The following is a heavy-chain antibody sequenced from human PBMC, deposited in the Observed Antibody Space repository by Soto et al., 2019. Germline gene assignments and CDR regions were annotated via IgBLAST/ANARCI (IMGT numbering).Heavy chain of an antibody. J-gene: IGHJ5*02. V-gene: IGHV1-8*01. D-gene: IGHD3-16*01. CDR3: ARMATFGSLNWFDP. CDR2: VNPGSGDT. Sequence: GASVKVSCKASGYIFTNNDVSWVRQATGQGLEWMGWVNPGSGDTGYAQKFQGRVTMTRDISSATAYMELSSLRSDDTAIYYCARMATFGSLNWFDPWGQGXLVTVYS. CDR1: GYIFTNND.